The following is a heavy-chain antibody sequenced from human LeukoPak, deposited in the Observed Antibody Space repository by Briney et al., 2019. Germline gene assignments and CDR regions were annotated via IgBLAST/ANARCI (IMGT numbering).Heavy chain of an antibody. CDR1: GFSFSSYG. D-gene: IGHD3-10*01. Sequence: GGSLRLSCAASGFSFSSYGMHWVRQAPGKGLEWVAFIRYDGSNKYYADSVMGRFTISRDNSKNTLYLQMDSLRAEDTAVYYCANFYGSGKKGLDYGGQGTRVTVSS. V-gene: IGHV3-30*02. CDR3: ANFYGSGKKGLDY. J-gene: IGHJ4*02. CDR2: IRYDGSNK.